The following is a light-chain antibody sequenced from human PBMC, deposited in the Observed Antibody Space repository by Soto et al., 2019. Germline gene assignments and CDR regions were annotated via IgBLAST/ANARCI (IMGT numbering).Light chain of an antibody. CDR2: NNS. CDR3: ATRDGSLNAVV. Sequence: QSVLTQPPSASGTPGHRVTVSCSGTSSNIGSNSVNWYQKLPGTAPKLLIYNNSQRPSGVPDRFSGSKSGTSASLAISGLQSEDEADYYCATRDGSLNAVVFGGGTKVTVL. J-gene: IGLJ2*01. V-gene: IGLV1-44*01. CDR1: SSNIGSNS.